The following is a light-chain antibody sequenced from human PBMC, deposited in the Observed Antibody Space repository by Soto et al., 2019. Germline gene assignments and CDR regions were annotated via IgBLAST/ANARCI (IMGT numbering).Light chain of an antibody. Sequence: EIVLTQSQTTLSLSPGKRATLSCRASQSVSNYLAWFQQKPGQAPRLLIYDASNRATGIPARFSGSGSGTSFTLTISSLEPEDFAVYYCQQRSSWPLLTFGLGTKVEI. CDR3: QQRSSWPLLT. CDR2: DAS. V-gene: IGKV3-11*01. CDR1: QSVSNY. J-gene: IGKJ4*02.